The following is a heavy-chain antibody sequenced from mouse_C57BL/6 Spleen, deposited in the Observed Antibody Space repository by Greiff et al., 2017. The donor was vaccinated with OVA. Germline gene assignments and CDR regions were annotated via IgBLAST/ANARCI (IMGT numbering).Heavy chain of an antibody. CDR3: TRPDGRGYAMDY. CDR2: IDPETGGT. D-gene: IGHD1-2*01. J-gene: IGHJ4*01. Sequence: ESGAELVRPGASVTLSCKASGYTFTDYEMHWVKQTPVHGLEWIGAIDPETGGTAYNQKFKGKAILTADKSSSTAYMELRSLTSEDSAVYYCTRPDGRGYAMDYWGQGTSVTVSS. V-gene: IGHV1-15*01. CDR1: GYTFTDYE.